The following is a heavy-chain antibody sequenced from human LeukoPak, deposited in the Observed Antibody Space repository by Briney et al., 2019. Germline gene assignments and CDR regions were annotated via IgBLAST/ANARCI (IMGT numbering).Heavy chain of an antibody. V-gene: IGHV3-21*01. Sequence: GGSLRLSCAASTFTFSTYTMNWVRQAPGTGLEWFSSISSSGSYIYYADSLKGRFTVSRDNARKSPYLQTNSLRAEDTAVYYCARASDHDWGSYRWDAFDIWGQGTMVTVSS. D-gene: IGHD3-16*02. CDR1: TFTFSTYT. CDR3: ARASDHDWGSYRWDAFDI. CDR2: ISSSGSYI. J-gene: IGHJ3*02.